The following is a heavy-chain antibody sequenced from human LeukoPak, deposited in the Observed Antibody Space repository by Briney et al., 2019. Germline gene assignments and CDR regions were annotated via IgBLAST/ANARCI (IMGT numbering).Heavy chain of an antibody. V-gene: IGHV1-46*01. CDR3: ARQSGTYWGLDY. D-gene: IGHD1-26*01. CDR2: INPSGGST. J-gene: IGHJ4*02. CDR1: GYTFTSYY. Sequence: ASVKVSCKASGYTFTSYYMHWVRQAPGQGLEWMGIINPSGGSTSYAQKFQGRVTMTRDTSIGTASMEFSSLTSDDTAAYYCARQSGTYWGLDYWGQGTLVTVSS.